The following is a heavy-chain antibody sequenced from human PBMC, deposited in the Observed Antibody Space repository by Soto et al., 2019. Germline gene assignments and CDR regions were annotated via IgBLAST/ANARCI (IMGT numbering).Heavy chain of an antibody. Sequence: EVQLLESGGGLVQPGGSLRLSCAASGLTFSSYAMSWVRQAPGKGLEWVSAISGSGGSTYYADSVKGRFTISRDNSKNTRYLQMNSLRAEDTAVYYCANDTWEEGGGMDVWCQWTASTFSS. J-gene: IGHJ6*02. CDR3: ANDTWEEGGGMDV. CDR1: GLTFSSYA. CDR2: ISGSGGST. V-gene: IGHV3-23*01. D-gene: IGHD1-26*01.